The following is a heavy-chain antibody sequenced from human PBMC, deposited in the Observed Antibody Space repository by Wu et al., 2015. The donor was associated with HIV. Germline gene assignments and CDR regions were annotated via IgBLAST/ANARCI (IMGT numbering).Heavy chain of an antibody. V-gene: IGHV1-18*01. CDR2: ISAYNGNT. J-gene: IGHJ4*02. Sequence: QVQLVQSGAEVKKPGASVKVSCKASGYTFTSYGISWVRQAPGQGLEWMGWISAYNGNTNYAQKLQGRVTMTTDTSTSTAYMELRSLRSDDTAVYYCARDRPGDYYDSSGHIEFDYVGPGNPGHRLL. CDR1: GYTFTSYG. CDR3: ARDRPGDYYDSSGHIEFDY. D-gene: IGHD3-22*01.